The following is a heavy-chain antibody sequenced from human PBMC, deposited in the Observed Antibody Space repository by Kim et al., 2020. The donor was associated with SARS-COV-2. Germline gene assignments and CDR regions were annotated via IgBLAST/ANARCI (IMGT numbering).Heavy chain of an antibody. CDR1: GGTFSSYA. CDR2: IIPIFGTA. V-gene: IGHV1-69*13. CDR3: ARGDSGGSGSYSQTPPIDY. Sequence: SVKVSCKASGGTFSSYAISWVRQAPGQGLEWMGGIIPIFGTANNAQKFQGRVTITADESTSTAYMELSSLRSEDTAGYYCARGDSGGSGSYSQTPPIDYWGQGTLVTVSS. J-gene: IGHJ4*02. D-gene: IGHD3-10*01.